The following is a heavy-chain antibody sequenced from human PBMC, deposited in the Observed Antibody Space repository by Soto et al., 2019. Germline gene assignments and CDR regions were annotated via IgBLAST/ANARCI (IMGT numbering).Heavy chain of an antibody. D-gene: IGHD3-3*01. Sequence: GASVKVSCKASGYTFTSYGISWVRQAPGQGLEWMGWISAYNGNTNYAQKLQGRVTMTTDTSTSTAYMELRSLRSDDTAVYYCARDWYSVDFWSGYYFDYWGQGTLVTVS. CDR1: GYTFTSYG. V-gene: IGHV1-18*01. J-gene: IGHJ4*02. CDR3: ARDWYSVDFWSGYYFDY. CDR2: ISAYNGNT.